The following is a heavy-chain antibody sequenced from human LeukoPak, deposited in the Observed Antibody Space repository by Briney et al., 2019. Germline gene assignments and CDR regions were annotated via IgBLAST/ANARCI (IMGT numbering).Heavy chain of an antibody. CDR2: IKQDGSEK. CDR1: GFTFSSYW. V-gene: IGHV3-7*01. J-gene: IGHJ3*02. D-gene: IGHD5-18*01. CDR3: ARDAGYSYGYDAFDI. Sequence: GGSLRLSCAASGFTFSSYWLSWVRQAPGKGLEWVANIKQDGSEKYYVDSVKGRFTISRDNAKNSLYLQMNSLRAEDTAVYYCARDAGYSYGYDAFDIWGQGTMVTVSS.